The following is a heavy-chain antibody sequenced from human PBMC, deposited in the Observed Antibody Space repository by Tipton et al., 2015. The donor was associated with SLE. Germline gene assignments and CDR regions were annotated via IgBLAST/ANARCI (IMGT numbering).Heavy chain of an antibody. J-gene: IGHJ4*02. CDR3: AKNSGSYYFDD. CDR2: IYTSGST. V-gene: IGHV4-4*09. D-gene: IGHD3-10*01. Sequence: TLSLTCTVSGGSISSHYWSWIRQPPGKGLERIGYIYTSGSTNYNPSLKSRVTMSVDTSKNQFSLKLNSVTAADTAVYYCAKNSGSYYFDDWGQGTLVTVSS. CDR1: GGSISSHY.